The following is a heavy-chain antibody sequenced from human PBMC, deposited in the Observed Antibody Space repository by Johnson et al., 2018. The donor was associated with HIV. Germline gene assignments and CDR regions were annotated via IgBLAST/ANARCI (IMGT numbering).Heavy chain of an antibody. CDR3: AIGRGEFPRHAFDI. CDR1: GFTFSNAW. Sequence: QVQLVESGGGLVQPGGSLRLSCAASGFTFSNAWMSWVRQAPGKGLEWVAVIWYDGSNNYYADSVKGRFTISKDNSRNTLFLHMNSLRADDTAVYYCAIGRGEFPRHAFDIWGQGTMVTVSS. V-gene: IGHV3-33*08. J-gene: IGHJ3*02. CDR2: IWYDGSNN. D-gene: IGHD3-10*01.